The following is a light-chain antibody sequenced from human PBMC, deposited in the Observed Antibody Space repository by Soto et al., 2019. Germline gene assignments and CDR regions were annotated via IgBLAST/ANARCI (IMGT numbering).Light chain of an antibody. CDR3: HQYDNAPQT. J-gene: IGKJ2*01. V-gene: IGKV3-20*01. CDR1: QTLSRTY. CDR2: AAS. Sequence: EIVLMQSPGTLSLSPGERATLSCRASQTLSRTYIAWYQQKPGQAPRVLIYAASKRATGIPDRFSGSGSGTDFSLTISRLEPEDFAVYYCHQYDNAPQTYGQGTKVEIK.